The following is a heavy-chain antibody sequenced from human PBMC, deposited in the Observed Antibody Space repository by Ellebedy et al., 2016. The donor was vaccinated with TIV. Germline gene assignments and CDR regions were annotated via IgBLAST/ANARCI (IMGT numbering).Heavy chain of an antibody. CDR3: AKQGGYSYGSPFDY. Sequence: AASVKVSCKASGYTFTTYAMHWVRQAPGQRLEWMAWINAGNGNTKYSQKFQGRVTITRDTSATTVYMELSNLRSEDTAVYYCAKQGGYSYGSPFDYWGQGTLVTVSS. CDR2: INAGNGNT. V-gene: IGHV1-3*01. CDR1: GYTFTTYA. D-gene: IGHD5-18*01. J-gene: IGHJ4*02.